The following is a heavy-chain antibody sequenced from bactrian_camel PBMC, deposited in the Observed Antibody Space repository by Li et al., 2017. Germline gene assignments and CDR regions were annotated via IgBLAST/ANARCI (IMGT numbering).Heavy chain of an antibody. J-gene: IGHJ6*01. Sequence: EVQLVESGGGLVQPGGSLRLSCEFTFNSDAMSWVRQAPGKGLEWVSSINGGGSTAFYADSVRGRFTIAQDNAKTTAYLQMTSLKPEDSAMYFCAAGQTCGNWWKASEFGYWGQGTQVTVS. D-gene: IGHD7*01. V-gene: IGHV3S40*01. CDR2: INGGGSTA. CDR1: TFNSDA. CDR3: AAGQTCGNWWKASEFGY.